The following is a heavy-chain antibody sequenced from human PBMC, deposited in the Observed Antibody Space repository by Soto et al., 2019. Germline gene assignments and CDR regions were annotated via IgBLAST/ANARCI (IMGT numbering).Heavy chain of an antibody. CDR3: AEDFIRGCSTVSAFLLHRSSDLGIPAE. J-gene: IGHJ1*01. CDR2: ISGSGGST. Sequence: GKGLDWVSAISGSGGSTYSADSVKGRFTIPRDNSKNTLYLQMSSLRAEDTAFFFQAEDFIRGCSTVSAFLLHRSSDLGIPAE. D-gene: IGHD6-13*01. V-gene: IGHV3-23*01.